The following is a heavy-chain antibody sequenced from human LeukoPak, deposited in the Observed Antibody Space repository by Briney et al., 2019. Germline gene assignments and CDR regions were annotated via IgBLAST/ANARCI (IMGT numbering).Heavy chain of an antibody. Sequence: SETLSLTCTVSGASITSYYWSWIRQPPGKGLEWIGYIYYSGSTNYNPSLKSRVTISVDTSKNQFSLKLSSMTAADTAVYYCARATTAYCTGGICPNFGFWGQGTLVTVSS. V-gene: IGHV4-59*01. D-gene: IGHD2-8*02. CDR3: ARATTAYCTGGICPNFGF. J-gene: IGHJ4*02. CDR2: IYYSGST. CDR1: GASITSYY.